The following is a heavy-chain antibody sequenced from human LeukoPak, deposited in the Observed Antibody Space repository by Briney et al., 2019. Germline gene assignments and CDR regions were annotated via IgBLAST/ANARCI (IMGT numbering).Heavy chain of an antibody. V-gene: IGHV4-39*02. D-gene: IGHD3-3*01. Sequence: SETLSLTCTVSGGSISSSSYYWGWIRQPPGKGLEWIGSIYYSGSTYYNPSLKSRVTISVDTSKNQFSLKLSSVTAADTAVYYCAREQYYDFWSGYYRENDAFDIWGQGTMVTVSS. CDR2: IYYSGST. CDR1: GGSISSSSYY. CDR3: AREQYYDFWSGYYRENDAFDI. J-gene: IGHJ3*02.